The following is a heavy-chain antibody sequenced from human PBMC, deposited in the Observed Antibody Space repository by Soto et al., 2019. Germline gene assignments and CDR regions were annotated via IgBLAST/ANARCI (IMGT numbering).Heavy chain of an antibody. V-gene: IGHV1-69*02. CDR2: IIPILGIA. CDR3: ARVGYTVSASGAFDY. Sequence: ASVKVSCKASENTFSSYSISWVRQAPGQGLEWMGRIIPILGIASYAQKFQGRVTITADKSTSTAFMELISLRSEDTAVYYCARVGYTVSASGAFDYWGQGTLVTVSS. CDR1: ENTFSSYS. J-gene: IGHJ4*02. D-gene: IGHD4-17*01.